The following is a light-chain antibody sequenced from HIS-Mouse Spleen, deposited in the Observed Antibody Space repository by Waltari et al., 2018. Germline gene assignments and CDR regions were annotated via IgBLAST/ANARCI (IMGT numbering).Light chain of an antibody. CDR2: DAS. CDR1: NIGSNS. Sequence: SYVLTQPPSVSVAPGQTARITCGGNNIGSNSVHWYQKKPGQAPVLVVYDASDRPSGIPERFSGSNSGNTATLTISRVEAGDEADYYWQVWDSSSDHVVFGGGTKLTVL. V-gene: IGLV3-21*02. CDR3: QVWDSSSDHVV. J-gene: IGLJ2*01.